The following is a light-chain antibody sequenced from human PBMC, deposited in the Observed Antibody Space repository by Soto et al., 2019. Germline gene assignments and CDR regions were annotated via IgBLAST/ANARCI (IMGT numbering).Light chain of an antibody. J-gene: IGLJ3*02. CDR3: AAWDDSLNGWV. CDR2: NNN. Sequence: HSVPTQPPSASGTPGQRVTISCSESSSNIGSNTVNWYQQLPGTAPKLLIFNNNQRPSGVPDRFSGSKSGTSASLAISGLQSDDEADYYCAAWDDSLNGWVFGGGTKLTVL. CDR1: SSNIGSNT. V-gene: IGLV1-44*01.